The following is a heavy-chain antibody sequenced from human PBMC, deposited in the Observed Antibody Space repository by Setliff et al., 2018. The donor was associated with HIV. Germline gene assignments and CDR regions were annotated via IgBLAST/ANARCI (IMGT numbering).Heavy chain of an antibody. Sequence: SSETLSLTCNVSGDSIISGNFFWSWIRRSPGKGLEWIGYIYFSGSATHNPSLTSPVTISVDTSKNEFYLTLSSVTAADTAVYYCARGRVFCDGDSCYHFDYWGQGILVTVSS. J-gene: IGHJ4*02. CDR2: IYFSGSA. CDR3: ARGRVFCDGDSCYHFDY. D-gene: IGHD2-21*02. V-gene: IGHV4-31*01. CDR1: GDSIISGNFF.